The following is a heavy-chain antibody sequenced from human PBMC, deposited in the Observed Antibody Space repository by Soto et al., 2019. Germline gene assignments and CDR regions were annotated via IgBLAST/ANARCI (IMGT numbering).Heavy chain of an antibody. Sequence: ASVKVSCKASGGNFSSYAISWVGQAPGQGLEGMGGIIPIFGTANYAQKFQGRVTITADESTSTAYMELSSLRSEDTAVYYCARDYYDSSGPNPPDAFDIWGQGTMVTVSS. CDR3: ARDYYDSSGPNPPDAFDI. D-gene: IGHD3-22*01. J-gene: IGHJ3*02. CDR1: GGNFSSYA. V-gene: IGHV1-69*13. CDR2: IIPIFGTA.